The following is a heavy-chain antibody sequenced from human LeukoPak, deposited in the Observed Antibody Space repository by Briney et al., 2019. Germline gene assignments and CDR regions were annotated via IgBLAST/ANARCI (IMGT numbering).Heavy chain of an antibody. D-gene: IGHD2-15*01. CDR1: GYTFTDYY. Sequence: ASVRVSCKASGYTFTDYYVHWVRQAPGQGLEWMGWINPNSGGTNSAHKFQDRVAMTRDTSISTAYTELSRLRSDDTAVYYCARGYCSGGGCYSDYFDYWGQGTLVTVSS. V-gene: IGHV1-2*02. J-gene: IGHJ4*02. CDR3: ARGYCSGGGCYSDYFDY. CDR2: INPNSGGT.